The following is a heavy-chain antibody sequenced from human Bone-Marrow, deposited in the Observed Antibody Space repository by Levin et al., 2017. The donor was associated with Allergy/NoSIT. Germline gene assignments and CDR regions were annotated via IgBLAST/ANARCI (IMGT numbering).Heavy chain of an antibody. CDR3: ARDPLAFSLGWYNWIDP. CDR1: GYTFTSHG. Sequence: VASVKVSCKASGYTFTSHGISWVRQAPGQGLEWMGWISVYNGNTNYAQKFQGRVTMTTDTSTSTAYMELRSLRSDDTAVYYCARDPLAFSLGWYNWIDPWGQGTLVTVSS. CDR2: ISVYNGNT. D-gene: IGHD6-19*01. J-gene: IGHJ5*02. V-gene: IGHV1-18*01.